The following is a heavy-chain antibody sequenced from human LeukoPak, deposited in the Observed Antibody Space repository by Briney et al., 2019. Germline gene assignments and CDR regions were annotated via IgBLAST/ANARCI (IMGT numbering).Heavy chain of an antibody. CDR1: GFTVSSNY. CDR2: IYSGGST. CDR3: ARDTVTTPVGYYYGMDV. V-gene: IGHV3-53*01. Sequence: GGSLRLSCAASGFTVSSNYVSWVRQAPGKGLEWVSVIYSGGSTYYADSVKGRFTISRDNSKNTLYLQMNSLRAEDTAVYYCARDTVTTPVGYYYGMDVWGQGTTVTVSS. D-gene: IGHD4-17*01. J-gene: IGHJ6*02.